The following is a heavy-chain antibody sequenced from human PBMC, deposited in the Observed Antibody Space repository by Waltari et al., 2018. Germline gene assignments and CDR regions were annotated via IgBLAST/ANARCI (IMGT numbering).Heavy chain of an antibody. CDR3: AREEVVRGVINSNWFDP. CDR2: FDVEDGKT. V-gene: IGHV1-24*01. D-gene: IGHD3-10*01. CDR1: GQPLTRLS. J-gene: IGHJ5*02. Sequence: QVQLIQAGAEVKKPRASAKVSCQVSGQPLTRLSIHWVRQATGKGPEWMGGFDVEDGKTIYAQNFQGRVTMTEDTSTDTAYMELTSLRSEDTAVYYCAREEVVRGVINSNWFDPWGQGTLVTVSS.